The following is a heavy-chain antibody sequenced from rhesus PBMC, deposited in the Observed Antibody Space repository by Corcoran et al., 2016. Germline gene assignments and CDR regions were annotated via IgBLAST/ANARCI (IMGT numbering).Heavy chain of an antibody. CDR3: ARVRAAAGRNDYFDY. D-gene: IGHD6-25*01. J-gene: IGHJ4*01. CDR2: INYRWST. Sequence: QVQLQESGPGLVKPSETLSLTCAVAGGSISSGYYYWSWIRQPPGKGLEWIGDINYRWSTSYNPSLKSRVTISRDTSKNQFSRKLSSVTAADTAVYYCARVRAAAGRNDYFDYWGQGVLVTVSS. CDR1: GGSISSGYYY. V-gene: IGHV4-122*02.